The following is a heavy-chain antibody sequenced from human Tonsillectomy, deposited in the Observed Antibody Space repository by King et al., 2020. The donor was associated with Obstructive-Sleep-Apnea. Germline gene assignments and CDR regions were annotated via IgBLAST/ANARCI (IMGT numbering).Heavy chain of an antibody. CDR1: GFTFSDYW. CDR3: VHRGGLASNRPVYFDH. D-gene: IGHD1-14*01. V-gene: IGHV3-7*03. CDR2: IRPDGGEK. J-gene: IGHJ4*02. Sequence: VQLVESGGNLVQPGGSLRLSCEASGFTFSDYWMSWFRQAPGKGPEWVANIRPDGGEKNYLDSVRGRFTISRDNAKKSLYLQMNSLRAEDTAVYYCVHRGGLASNRPVYFDHWGLGALVTVSS.